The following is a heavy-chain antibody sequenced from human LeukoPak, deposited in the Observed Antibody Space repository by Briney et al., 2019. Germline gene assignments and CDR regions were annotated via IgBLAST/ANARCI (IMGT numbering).Heavy chain of an antibody. V-gene: IGHV1-69*13. Sequence: SVKISCKASGGTLTSYAISWVRHAPGQRLECVGGIITIFGTANYAQKFPGRVTIIEDESTSTAYMELSSLRFEDTTVYYCARDVEYTSVDIVATISWFDPWGQGTLVTVSS. CDR3: ARDVEYTSVDIVATISWFDP. D-gene: IGHD5-12*01. CDR2: IITIFGTA. J-gene: IGHJ5*02. CDR1: GGTLTSYA.